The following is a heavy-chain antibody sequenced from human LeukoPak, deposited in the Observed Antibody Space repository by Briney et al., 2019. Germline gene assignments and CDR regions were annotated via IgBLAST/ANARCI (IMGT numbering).Heavy chain of an antibody. CDR1: GYTFTNYG. D-gene: IGHD7-27*01. CDR3: ARETGAIAGLDY. Sequence: ASVKVSCKASGYTFTNYGISWVRQAPGQGLEWMGWISAYNGNTNYAQKLQGRVTMTTDTSTSTAYMELSRLRSDDTAMYYCARETGAIAGLDYWGQGTLVTVSS. CDR2: ISAYNGNT. V-gene: IGHV1-18*01. J-gene: IGHJ4*02.